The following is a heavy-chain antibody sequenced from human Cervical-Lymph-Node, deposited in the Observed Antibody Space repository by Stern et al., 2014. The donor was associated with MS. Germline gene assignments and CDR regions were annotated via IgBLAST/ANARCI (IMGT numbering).Heavy chain of an antibody. CDR2: NWYDGSNK. J-gene: IGHJ4*02. Sequence: VHLVESGGGVVQPGRSLRLSCAAAGFTFSSYGMHWVRQAPGKGLEWVAVNWYDGSNKYYADSVKGRFPISRDNSKNTLYLQMNSLRAEDTAVYYCARDLSGWSGEGLDYWGQGTLVTVSS. D-gene: IGHD6-19*01. V-gene: IGHV3-33*01. CDR3: ARDLSGWSGEGLDY. CDR1: GFTFSSYG.